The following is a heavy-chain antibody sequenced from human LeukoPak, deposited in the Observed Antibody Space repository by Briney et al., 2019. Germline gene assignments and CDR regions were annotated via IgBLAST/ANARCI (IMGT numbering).Heavy chain of an antibody. Sequence: GGSLRLSCAASGFTFSSYSMTWVRQAPGKGLEWVSSISSSSSYIYYADSVKGRFTISRDNAKNSLYLQMNSLRAEDTAVYYCARDPMSSSWYGFDYWGQGTLVTVSS. CDR1: GFTFSSYS. CDR3: ARDPMSSSWYGFDY. CDR2: ISSSSSYI. D-gene: IGHD6-13*01. V-gene: IGHV3-21*01. J-gene: IGHJ4*02.